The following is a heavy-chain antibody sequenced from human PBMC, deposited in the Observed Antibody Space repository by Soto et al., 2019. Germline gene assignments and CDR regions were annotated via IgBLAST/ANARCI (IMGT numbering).Heavy chain of an antibody. CDR1: GGTFSSYA. CDR3: ARVGYSSSSVDY. J-gene: IGHJ4*02. D-gene: IGHD6-6*01. Sequence: SVKVSCKASGGTFSSYAISWVRQAPGQGLEWMGGIIPIFGTANYAQKFQGRVTITADESTSTAYMELSSLRSEDTAVYYCARVGYSSSSVDYWGQGTLVTVSS. CDR2: IIPIFGTA. V-gene: IGHV1-69*13.